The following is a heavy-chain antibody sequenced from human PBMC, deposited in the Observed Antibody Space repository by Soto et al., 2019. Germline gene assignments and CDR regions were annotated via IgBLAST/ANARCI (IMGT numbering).Heavy chain of an antibody. CDR3: AKADGSGFYFDY. Sequence: PGGSLRLSCAASGFTFSSYGMHWVRQAPGKGLEWVAVISYDGSNKYYADSVKGRFTISRDNSKNTLYLQMNSLRAEDTAVYYCAKADGSGFYFDYWGQGTLVTVSS. D-gene: IGHD6-19*01. CDR2: ISYDGSNK. CDR1: GFTFSSYG. V-gene: IGHV3-30*18. J-gene: IGHJ4*02.